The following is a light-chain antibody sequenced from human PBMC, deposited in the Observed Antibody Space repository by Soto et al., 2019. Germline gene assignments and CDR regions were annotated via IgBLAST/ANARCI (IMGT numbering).Light chain of an antibody. CDR2: GAS. CDR3: QHYNNLWG. Sequence: EIVMTQSPATLSVSPGERVTLSCRASQSVRSNLAWYQQKPGQVPRVLIYGASTRAIGITDRFSGSGSGTEFTLTISSLQAEDFAVYYCQHYNNLWGFGGGPKVEIK. J-gene: IGKJ4*01. V-gene: IGKV3-15*01. CDR1: QSVRSN.